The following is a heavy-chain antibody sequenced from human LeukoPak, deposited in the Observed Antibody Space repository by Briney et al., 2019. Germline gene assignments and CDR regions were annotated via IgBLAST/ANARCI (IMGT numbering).Heavy chain of an antibody. CDR3: AREPYYDSSGYSPDY. CDR2: ISSSGSFI. Sequence: GGSLRLSCAASGFTFSSYEMNWVRQAPGKGLEWVSYISSSGSFIYYADSVKGRFTISRDNAKNSLYLHMNSLRAGDTALYYCAREPYYDSSGYSPDYWGQGTLVTVSS. CDR1: GFTFSSYE. D-gene: IGHD3-22*01. V-gene: IGHV3-48*03. J-gene: IGHJ4*02.